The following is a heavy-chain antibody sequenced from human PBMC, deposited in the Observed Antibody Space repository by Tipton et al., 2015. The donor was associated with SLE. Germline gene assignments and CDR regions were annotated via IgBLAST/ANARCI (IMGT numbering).Heavy chain of an antibody. D-gene: IGHD2-2*01. CDR1: GGSISSGGYY. V-gene: IGHV4-31*03. CDR2: IYYSGIT. CDR3: ARGPYCSSTSCPIWFDP. J-gene: IGHJ5*02. Sequence: TLSLTCTVSGGSISSGGYYWSWIRQHPGKGLEWIGYIYYSGITYYNPSLKSRVTISVDTSKNQFSLKLSSVTAADTAVYYCARGPYCSSTSCPIWFDPWGQGTLVTVSS.